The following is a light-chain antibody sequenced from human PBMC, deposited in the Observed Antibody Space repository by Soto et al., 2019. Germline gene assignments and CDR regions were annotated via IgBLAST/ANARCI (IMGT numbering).Light chain of an antibody. CDR2: RNT. CDR3: QSCDSSLSGSGV. Sequence: QSALTQPPSVSGAPGQRVTISCTGSSSNIGAGYDVHWYQQLPGTAPKLLIYRNTSRPSGVPDRFSGSKSGTSASLAITGLQAEDAADYYCQSCDSSLSGSGVFGTGTKVTVL. V-gene: IGLV1-40*01. CDR1: SSNIGAGYD. J-gene: IGLJ1*01.